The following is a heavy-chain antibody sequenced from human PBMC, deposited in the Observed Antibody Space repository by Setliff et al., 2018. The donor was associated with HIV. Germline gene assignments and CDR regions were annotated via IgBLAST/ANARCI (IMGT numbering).Heavy chain of an antibody. D-gene: IGHD6-6*01. J-gene: IGHJ1*01. V-gene: IGHV4-4*07. CDR2: IGPIYTSGST. CDR3: ASFDLSTTSSAD. CDR1: GGSISSYY. Sequence: SETLSLTCSVSGGSISSYYWTWIRQPAGKGLEWIGRIGPIYTSGSTKYNPSLESRVTMSVDTSKNQFSLRLYSVTAADTAVYYCASFDLSTTSSADWGQGALVTVSS.